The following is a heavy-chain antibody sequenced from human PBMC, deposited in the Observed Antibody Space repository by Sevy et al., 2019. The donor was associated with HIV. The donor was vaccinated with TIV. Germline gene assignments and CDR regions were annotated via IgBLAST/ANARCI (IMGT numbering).Heavy chain of an antibody. CDR3: ARDRDHYYDSSGYYYGTPWPEYFQH. J-gene: IGHJ1*01. Sequence: GWSLRLSCAASGFTFSSYSMNWVRQAPGKGLEWVSYISSSSTIYYADSVKGRFTISRDNAKNSLYLQMNSLRDEDTAVYYCARDRDHYYDSSGYYYGTPWPEYFQHWGQGTLVTVSS. CDR1: GFTFSSYS. D-gene: IGHD3-22*01. V-gene: IGHV3-48*02. CDR2: ISSSSTI.